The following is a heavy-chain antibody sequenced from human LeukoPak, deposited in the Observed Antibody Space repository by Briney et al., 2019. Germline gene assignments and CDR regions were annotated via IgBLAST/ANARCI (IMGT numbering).Heavy chain of an antibody. CDR3: TSDLEWELLDY. J-gene: IGHJ4*02. Sequence: GGSLRLSCAASGFTFSNAWMSWVRQAPGKGLEWVGRIKSKADGGTTDYAAPVNGRFTISRDDPINMVYLQMNGLKSEDTAVYYCTSDLEWELLDYWGQGTLVTVSS. V-gene: IGHV3-15*01. CDR1: GFTFSNAW. CDR2: IKSKADGGTT. D-gene: IGHD1-26*01.